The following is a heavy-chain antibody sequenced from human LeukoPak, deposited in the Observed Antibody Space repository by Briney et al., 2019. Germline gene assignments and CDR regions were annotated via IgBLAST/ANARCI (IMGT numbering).Heavy chain of an antibody. CDR2: IYTSGST. CDR1: GGSISSYY. V-gene: IGHV4-4*09. CDR3: ASANWYFDL. J-gene: IGHJ2*01. Sequence: PSETLSLTCTVSGGSISSYYWSWIRQPPGKGLEWIGYIYTSGSTNYNPSLKSRVTISVDTSKNQFSLKLSSVAAADTAVYYCASANWYFDLWGRGTLVTVSS.